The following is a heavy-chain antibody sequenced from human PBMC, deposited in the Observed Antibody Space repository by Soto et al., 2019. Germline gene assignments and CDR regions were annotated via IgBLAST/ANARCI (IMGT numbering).Heavy chain of an antibody. V-gene: IGHV1-58*01. Sequence: SVKVSCKASGFTFTSSAVQWVRQARGQRLEWIGWIVVGSGNTNYAQKFQERVTITRDMSTSTAYMELSSLRSEDTAVYYCAAGGASDYYDSSGYSPLWGQGTLVTVS. CDR3: AAGGASDYYDSSGYSPL. J-gene: IGHJ4*02. D-gene: IGHD3-22*01. CDR2: IVVGSGNT. CDR1: GFTFTSSA.